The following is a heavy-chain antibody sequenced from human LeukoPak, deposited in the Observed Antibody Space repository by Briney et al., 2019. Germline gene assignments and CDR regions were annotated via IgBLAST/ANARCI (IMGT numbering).Heavy chain of an antibody. CDR3: ARDMTTVTANWFDP. CDR2: IYYSGST. CDR1: GGSISSGGYY. V-gene: IGHV4-31*03. D-gene: IGHD4-17*01. J-gene: IGHJ5*02. Sequence: SQTLSLTCTVSGGSISSGGYYWSWIRQHPGKGLEWIGYIYYSGSTYYNPSLKSRVTISVDTSKNQFSLKLSSVTAADTAVYYCARDMTTVTANWFDPWGQGTLVTVSS.